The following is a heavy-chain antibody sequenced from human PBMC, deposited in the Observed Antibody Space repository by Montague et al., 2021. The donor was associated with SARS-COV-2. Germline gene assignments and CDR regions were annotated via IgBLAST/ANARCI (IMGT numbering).Heavy chain of an antibody. D-gene: IGHD3-10*01. V-gene: IGHV4-34*01. CDR1: GGSFSTYS. J-gene: IGHJ6*03. Sequence: SETLSLTCAVHGGSFSTYSWNWIRQPPGKGPEWIGEIHHGGSTNYNPSLKSRVTISADTSKNQFSLKLTSVAAADTAVYYCARLGDGVVPSPILGVGPYYSYYYTDVWGKGTTVTVSS. CDR2: IHHGGST. CDR3: ARLGDGVVPSPILGVGPYYSYYYTDV.